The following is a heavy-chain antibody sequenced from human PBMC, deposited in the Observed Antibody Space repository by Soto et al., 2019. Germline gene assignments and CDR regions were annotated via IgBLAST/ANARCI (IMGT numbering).Heavy chain of an antibody. J-gene: IGHJ6*02. V-gene: IGHV4-34*01. CDR2: INHSGST. Sequence: PLETLSLTCAVYCGSFSGYYWSWIRQPPGKGLEWIGEINHSGSTNYNPSLKSRVTISVDTSKNQFSLKLSSVTAADTAVYYCARGPTQLRFLEWLSQGYGMDVWGQGTTVTVSS. CDR1: CGSFSGYY. CDR3: ARGPTQLRFLEWLSQGYGMDV. D-gene: IGHD3-3*01.